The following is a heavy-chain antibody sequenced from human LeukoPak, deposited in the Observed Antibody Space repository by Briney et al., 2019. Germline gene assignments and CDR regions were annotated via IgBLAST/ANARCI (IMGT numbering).Heavy chain of an antibody. J-gene: IGHJ4*01. CDR3: ARLTGRDTSDWPYFHH. V-gene: IGHV4-39*01. D-gene: IGHD2-2*01. Sequence: SETLSLTCTVSGSSIRSSSYHWGWVRQPPGKGLEWIGNIHYSGSTSYNPSLKSRVTLSVDTSKNQFSLKLSSVTAADTAVFYCARLTGRDTSDWPYFHHWGQGALVTVSS. CDR1: GSSIRSSSYH. CDR2: IHYSGST.